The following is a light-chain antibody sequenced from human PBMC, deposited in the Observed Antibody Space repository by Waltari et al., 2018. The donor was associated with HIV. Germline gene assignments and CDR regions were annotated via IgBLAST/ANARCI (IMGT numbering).Light chain of an antibody. J-gene: IGKJ4*01. CDR3: QEYGTSIT. Sequence: ENVLTQSPGTLSLSPGERATLSCRASQTVSNNFLAWYQQKRGQAPRLLIDDVSIRASAIPDRFSGSGSETDFTLTISRLEPDDSAVYYCQEYGTSITFGGGTKVEIK. CDR2: DVS. V-gene: IGKV3-20*01. CDR1: QTVSNNF.